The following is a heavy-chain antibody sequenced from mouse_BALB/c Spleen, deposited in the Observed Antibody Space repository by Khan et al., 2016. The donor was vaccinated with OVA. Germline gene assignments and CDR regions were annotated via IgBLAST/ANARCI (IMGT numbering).Heavy chain of an antibody. D-gene: IGHD1-1*01. J-gene: IGHJ1*01. V-gene: IGHV3-5*02. CDR2: IYYSGTV. Sequence: VQLQQSGPGLVKPSQTVSLTCTVTGISITSGNYGWSWIRQFPGNKLEWIGNIYYSGTVTYNPSLTSRTTITRDTSKNQFFLEMNSLTAEDTATYYCARDDGSLYWFFDVWGAGTTVTVSS. CDR3: ARDDGSLYWFFDV. CDR1: GISITSGNYG.